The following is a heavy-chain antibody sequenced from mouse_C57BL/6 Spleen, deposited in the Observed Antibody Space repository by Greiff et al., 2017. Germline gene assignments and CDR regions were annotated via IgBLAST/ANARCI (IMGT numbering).Heavy chain of an antibody. CDR1: GYAFSSYW. Sequence: QVHVKQSGAELVKPGASVKISCKASGYAFSSYWMTWVKQRPGKGLEWLGQIYPGDGDTNYNGTFKGKATLTADKSSSTAYMQLSSLTSEDSAVYICARSGGNYFDYWGQGTTLTVSS. CDR3: ARSGGNYFDY. D-gene: IGHD3-1*01. J-gene: IGHJ2*01. CDR2: IYPGDGDT. V-gene: IGHV1-80*01.